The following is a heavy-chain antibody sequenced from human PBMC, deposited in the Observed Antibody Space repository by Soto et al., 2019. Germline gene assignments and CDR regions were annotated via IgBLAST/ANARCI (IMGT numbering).Heavy chain of an antibody. CDR1: GFTFSSYA. V-gene: IGHV3-23*01. D-gene: IGHD2-21*02. J-gene: IGHJ4*02. CDR2: ISGSGGST. CDR3: AKLRRMVVTAEGPLFDY. Sequence: GGSLRLSCAASGFTFSSYAMSWVRQAPGKGLEWVSAISGSGGSTYYADSVKGRFTISRDNSKNTLYLQMNSLRAEDTAVYYCAKLRRMVVTAEGPLFDYWGQGTLVTVSS.